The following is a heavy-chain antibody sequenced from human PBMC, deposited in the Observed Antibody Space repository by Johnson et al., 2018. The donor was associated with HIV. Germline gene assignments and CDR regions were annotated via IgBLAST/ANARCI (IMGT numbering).Heavy chain of an antibody. V-gene: IGHV3-53*01. D-gene: IGHD4-23*01. Sequence: VQLVESGGGLIQPGGSLRLSCAASGFTFSSNYMSWVRQAPGKGLEWVSVIYSGGSTYYADSVKGRFTISRDNSKNTLYLQMNSLRAEDTAVYYCARVGGATVITPRGEAFDIWGQGTMVTVSS. CDR2: IYSGGST. CDR3: ARVGGATVITPRGEAFDI. J-gene: IGHJ3*02. CDR1: GFTFSSNY.